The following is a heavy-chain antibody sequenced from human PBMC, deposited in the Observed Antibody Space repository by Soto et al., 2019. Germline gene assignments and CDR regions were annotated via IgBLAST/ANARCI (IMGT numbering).Heavy chain of an antibody. CDR1: GFTFSNYG. J-gene: IGHJ4*02. V-gene: IGHV3-33*01. CDR2: VWYDGSTE. D-gene: IGHD6-13*01. CDR3: ARIHRAGNLVGGFDY. Sequence: QVQLVESGGGVVQPGRSLRLSCAASGFTFSNYGMHWVRQAPGKGLEGVAVVWYDGSTEYYIDSVKGRFSISRDNSTNTLYLQMNSLRGDDTVVYFCARIHRAGNLVGGFDYWGQGTLVTVSS.